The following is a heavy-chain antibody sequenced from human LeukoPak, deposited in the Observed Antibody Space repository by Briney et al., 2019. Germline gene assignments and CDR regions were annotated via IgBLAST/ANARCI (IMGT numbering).Heavy chain of an antibody. V-gene: IGHV4-59*01. CDR1: GGSISSYY. J-gene: IGHJ4*02. D-gene: IGHD4-17*01. CDR3: ARAVTHPFDC. Sequence: SETLSLTCTVSGGSISSYYWSWIRQPPGKGLEWIGYIYYSGSTNYNPSLKSRVTISVDTSKNQFSLKLSSVTAADTAVYCCARAVTHPFDCWGQGTLVTVSS. CDR2: IYYSGST.